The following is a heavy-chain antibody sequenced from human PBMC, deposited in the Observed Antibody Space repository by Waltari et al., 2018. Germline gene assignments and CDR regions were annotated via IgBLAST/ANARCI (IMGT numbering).Heavy chain of an antibody. CDR1: NGSISSGYG. Sequence: QVQLQESGPALVKPSEVLSLKCDVSNGSISSGYGWTWIRQVPGKGLDWIGTTFGRGGSPYYSASLKSRVAISQDTSKNQFSLRLTSMTAADTAIYFCARDRSAISGLDSWGQGVVVTVSS. V-gene: IGHV4-38-2*02. CDR2: TFGRGGSP. D-gene: IGHD2-2*02. CDR3: ARDRSAISGLDS. J-gene: IGHJ4*03.